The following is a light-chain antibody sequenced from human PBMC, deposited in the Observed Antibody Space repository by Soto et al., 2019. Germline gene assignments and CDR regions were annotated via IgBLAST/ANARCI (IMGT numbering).Light chain of an antibody. CDR3: QQYGSSSPWT. CDR1: QSISSW. Sequence: DIQMTQSPSTLSASVGDRVTITCRASQSISSWLAWYQQKPGRAPKLLIYKASSLETGVPSRFSGSGSGTEFTLSISSLQPDDFASYYCQQYGSSSPWTFGQGPKVEIK. V-gene: IGKV1-5*03. CDR2: KAS. J-gene: IGKJ1*01.